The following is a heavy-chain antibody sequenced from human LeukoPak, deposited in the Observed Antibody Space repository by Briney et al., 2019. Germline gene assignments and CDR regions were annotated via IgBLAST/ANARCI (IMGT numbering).Heavy chain of an antibody. D-gene: IGHD3-22*01. CDR2: ISGSGGST. J-gene: IGHJ4*02. Sequence: GSLRLSCAASGFTFSSYAMSWVRQAPGKGPEWVSVISGSGGSTYYADSVKGRFTISRDNSKNTLYLQMNSLTAEDTAVYYCAKGDTMILHYWGQGTLVTVSS. CDR3: AKGDTMILHY. CDR1: GFTFSSYA. V-gene: IGHV3-23*01.